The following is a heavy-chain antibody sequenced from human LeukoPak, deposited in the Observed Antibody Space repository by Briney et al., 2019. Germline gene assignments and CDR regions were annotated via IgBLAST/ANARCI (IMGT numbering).Heavy chain of an antibody. CDR2: INHSGST. Sequence: SETLSLTCAVYGGSFSGYYWSWIRQPPGKGLEWIGEINHSGSTNYNPSLKSRVTISVDASKNQFSLKLSSVTAADTAVYYCARCLVGLFDYWAREPWSPSPQ. CDR3: ARCLVGLFDY. V-gene: IGHV4-34*01. CDR1: GGSFSGYY. J-gene: IGHJ4*02. D-gene: IGHD5/OR15-5a*01.